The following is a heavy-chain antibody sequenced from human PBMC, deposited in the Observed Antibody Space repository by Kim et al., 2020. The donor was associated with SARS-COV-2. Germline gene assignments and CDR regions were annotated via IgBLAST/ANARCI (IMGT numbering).Heavy chain of an antibody. J-gene: IGHJ4*02. Sequence: SETLSLTCAVYGGSFSGYYWSWIRQPPGKGLEWIGEINHSGSTNYNPSLKSRVTISVDTSKNQFSLNLSSVTAADTAGYYCARVKRGSIDYWGQGTLVTV. CDR3: ARVKRGSIDY. CDR1: GGSFSGYY. CDR2: INHSGST. V-gene: IGHV4-34*01. D-gene: IGHD3-10*01.